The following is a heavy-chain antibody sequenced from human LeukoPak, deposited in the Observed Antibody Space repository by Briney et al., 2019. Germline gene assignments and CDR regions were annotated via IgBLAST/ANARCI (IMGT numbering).Heavy chain of an antibody. CDR1: GLTFSGYW. D-gene: IGHD2-8*02. Sequence: PGGSLRLSCAAPGLTFSGYWLTWVRQAPGKGLEWVANIKQDGSEKNYVDSVKGRFTISRDNADNSLYLQMTSLRVEDTAVYFCASRYCTGVNCFAASFICMDVWGKGTTVTVSS. CDR2: IKQDGSEK. V-gene: IGHV3-7*01. CDR3: ASRYCTGVNCFAASFICMDV. J-gene: IGHJ6*03.